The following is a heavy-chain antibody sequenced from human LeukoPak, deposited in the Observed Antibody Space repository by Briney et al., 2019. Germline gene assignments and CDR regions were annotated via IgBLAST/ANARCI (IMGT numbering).Heavy chain of an antibody. J-gene: IGHJ4*02. CDR3: ARDFIAAAGIRVFDY. CDR2: IRYDGSNK. CDR1: GFTFSSYG. V-gene: IGHV3-30*02. Sequence: GGSLRLSCAASGFTFSSYGMHWVRQAPGKGLEWVAFIRYDGSNKYYADSVKGRFTISRDNSKNTLYLQMNSLRAEDTAVYYCARDFIAAAGIRVFDYWGQGTLVTVSS. D-gene: IGHD6-13*01.